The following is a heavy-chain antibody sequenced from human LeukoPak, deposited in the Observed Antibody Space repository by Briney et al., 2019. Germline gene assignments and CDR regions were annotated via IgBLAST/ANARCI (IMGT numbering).Heavy chain of an antibody. Sequence: GGSLRLSCAASGFTFSTYTMNWVRQAPGKGLEWVSFISSSSSYMYYADSVKGRFAISRDNTKKSLYLQMNSLRAEDTAVYYCARDFSGYDYNFDYWGQGTLVTVSS. CDR3: ARDFSGYDYNFDY. CDR2: ISSSSSYM. CDR1: GFTFSTYT. V-gene: IGHV3-21*01. D-gene: IGHD5-12*01. J-gene: IGHJ4*02.